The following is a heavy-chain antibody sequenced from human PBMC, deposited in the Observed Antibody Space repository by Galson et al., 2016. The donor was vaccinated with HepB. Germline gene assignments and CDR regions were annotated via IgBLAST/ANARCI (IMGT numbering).Heavy chain of an antibody. V-gene: IGHV3-53*01. CDR2: IHSGSRT. Sequence: SLRLSCAASGITVSSSYMSWVRQAPGKGLEWVSGIHSGSRTHSAESVRGRFTISRDNSKNILYLQLNRLTVEDTALYYCARDRRGIFGLSHYYGLDVWGQGTTVTVSS. CDR3: ARDRRGIFGLSHYYGLDV. D-gene: IGHD2-15*01. J-gene: IGHJ6*02. CDR1: GITVSSSY.